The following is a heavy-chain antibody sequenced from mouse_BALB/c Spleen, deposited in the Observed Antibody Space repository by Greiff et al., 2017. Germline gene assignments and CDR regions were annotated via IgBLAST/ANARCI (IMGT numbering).Heavy chain of an antibody. D-gene: IGHD1-3*01. J-gene: IGHJ1*01. Sequence: EVKLVESGGDLVKPGGSLKLSCAASGFTFSSYGMSWVRQTPDKRLEWVATISSGGSYTYYPDSVKGRFTISRDNAKNTLYLQMSSLKSEDTAMYYCARDQDNFDYWYFDVWGAGTTVTVSS. CDR2: ISSGGSYT. CDR1: GFTFSSYG. V-gene: IGHV5-6*01. CDR3: ARDQDNFDYWYFDV.